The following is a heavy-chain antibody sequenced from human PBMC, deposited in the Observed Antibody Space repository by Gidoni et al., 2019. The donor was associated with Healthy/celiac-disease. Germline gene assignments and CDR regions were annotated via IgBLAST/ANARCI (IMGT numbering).Heavy chain of an antibody. V-gene: IGHV4-59*01. D-gene: IGHD3-10*01. Sequence: WIGYIYYSGSTNYNPSLKSRVTISVDTSKNQFSLKLSSVTAADTAVYYCARFATYYYGSGSRTYDLDDWGQGTLVTVSS. CDR2: IYYSGST. J-gene: IGHJ4*02. CDR3: ARFATYYYGSGSRTYDLDD.